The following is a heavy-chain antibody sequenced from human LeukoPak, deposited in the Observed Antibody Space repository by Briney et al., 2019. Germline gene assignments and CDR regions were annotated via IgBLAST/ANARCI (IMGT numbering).Heavy chain of an antibody. V-gene: IGHV1-24*01. CDR2: FDPVDGET. CDR3: ATDPMVRGVAAG. J-gene: IGHJ4*02. CDR1: GYTLTELS. D-gene: IGHD3-10*01. Sequence: ASVKVSCKVSGYTLTELSMHWVRQAPGKGLEWMGGFDPVDGETIYAQKFQGRVTMTEDTSTDTAYMELSSLRSEDTAVYYCATDPMVRGVAAGWGQGTLVTVSS.